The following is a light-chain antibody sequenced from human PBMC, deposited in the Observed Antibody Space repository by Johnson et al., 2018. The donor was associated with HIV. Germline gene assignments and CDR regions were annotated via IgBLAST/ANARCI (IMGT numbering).Light chain of an antibody. J-gene: IGLJ1*01. CDR3: GTWDSSLRVGV. Sequence: QAVLTQPPSVSAAPGQKVTISCSGSSSNIGNNYVSWYQQLPGRAPKLLIYDNNKRPSGIPDRFSGSKSGTSATLGITGLQTGDEADYYCGTWDSSLRVGVVGTGTSVTVL. V-gene: IGLV1-51*01. CDR2: DNN. CDR1: SSNIGNNY.